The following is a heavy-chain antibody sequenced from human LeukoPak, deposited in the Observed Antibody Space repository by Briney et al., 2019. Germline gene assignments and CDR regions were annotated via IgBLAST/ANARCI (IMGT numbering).Heavy chain of an antibody. CDR3: AKSLYLDAFDI. J-gene: IGHJ3*02. D-gene: IGHD2-8*01. Sequence: GGSLRLSCAASGFTFRSHDMHWVRQAPGKGLEWVTSVRFDGSDKKYADSVKGRFTISRDNSKNTLSLQMISLRTEDTAMYYCAKSLYLDAFDIWGPGTMVTVS. V-gene: IGHV3-30*02. CDR2: VRFDGSDK. CDR1: GFTFRSHD.